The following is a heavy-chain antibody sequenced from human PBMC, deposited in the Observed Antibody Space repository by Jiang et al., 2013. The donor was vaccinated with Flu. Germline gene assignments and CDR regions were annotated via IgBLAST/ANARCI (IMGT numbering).Heavy chain of an antibody. CDR3: ARGSSGWYILSGFDY. Sequence: YGSGLVKPSQTLSLTCTVSGGSISSGSYYWSWIRQPAGKGLEWIGRIYTSGSTNYNPSLKSRVTISVDTSKNQFSLKLSSVTAADTAVYYCARGSSGWYILSGFDYWGQGTLVTVSS. V-gene: IGHV4-61*02. J-gene: IGHJ4*02. CDR1: GGSISSGSYY. D-gene: IGHD6-19*01. CDR2: IYTSGST.